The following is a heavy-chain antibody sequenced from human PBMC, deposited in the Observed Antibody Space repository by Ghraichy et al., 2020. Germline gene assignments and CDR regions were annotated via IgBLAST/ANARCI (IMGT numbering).Heavy chain of an antibody. CDR1: GFTFSNYG. D-gene: IGHD1-26*01. V-gene: IGHV3-30-3*01. Sequence: GGSLRLTCAASGFTFSNYGMHWVRQAPGKGLEWVAVISYDGSNKDYADSVKGRFTISRDNSKNTLYLQMNSLRAEDTALYNCARDRAREQGWFDPWGQGTLVTVSS. J-gene: IGHJ5*02. CDR3: ARDRAREQGWFDP. CDR2: ISYDGSNK.